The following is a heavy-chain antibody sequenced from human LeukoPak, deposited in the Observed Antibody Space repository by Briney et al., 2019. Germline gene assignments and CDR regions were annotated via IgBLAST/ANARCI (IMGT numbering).Heavy chain of an antibody. D-gene: IGHD3-3*01. Sequence: LETLSLTCTVSGGSISSSSYYWGWIRQPPGKGLEWIGSIYYSGSTYYNPSLKSRVTISVDTSKNQFSLKLSSVTAADTAVYYCARGGIGVLRFLEWLPPLYNWFDPWGQGTLVTVSS. CDR3: ARGGIGVLRFLEWLPPLYNWFDP. CDR1: GGSISSSSYY. V-gene: IGHV4-39*01. J-gene: IGHJ5*02. CDR2: IYYSGST.